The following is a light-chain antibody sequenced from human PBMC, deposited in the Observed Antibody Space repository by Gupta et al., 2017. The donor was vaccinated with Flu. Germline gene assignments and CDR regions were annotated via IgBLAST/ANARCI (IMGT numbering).Light chain of an antibody. Sequence: QSMLTPPPSASCTPVQRVTISCSGSDSNIGTDTFNWYHQLPGTEAKHLIVDNNRRPSGVPDRISGCKAGNYAAPETNGLHSEDEADDYCAESDEALKALMFGGGTKLTVL. J-gene: IGLJ3*02. CDR2: DNN. V-gene: IGLV1-44*01. CDR1: DSNIGTDT. CDR3: AESDEALKALM.